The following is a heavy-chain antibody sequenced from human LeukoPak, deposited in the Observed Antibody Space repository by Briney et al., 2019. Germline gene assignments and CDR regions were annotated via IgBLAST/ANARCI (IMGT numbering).Heavy chain of an antibody. V-gene: IGHV4-39*01. CDR2: IYYSGST. CDR3: ARHLAELRFLESHYYFDY. Sequence: SETLSLTCTVSGGSISSSSYYRGWIRQPPGKGLEWIGSIYYSGSTYYNPSLKSRVTISVDTSKNQFSLKLSSVTAADTAVYYCARHLAELRFLESHYYFDYWGQGTLVTVSS. CDR1: GGSISSSSYY. J-gene: IGHJ4*02. D-gene: IGHD3-3*01.